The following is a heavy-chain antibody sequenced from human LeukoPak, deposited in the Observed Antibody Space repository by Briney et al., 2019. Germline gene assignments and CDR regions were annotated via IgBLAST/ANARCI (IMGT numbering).Heavy chain of an antibody. V-gene: IGHV1-2*02. CDR3: ARDLFWTGYYYFDF. J-gene: IGHJ4*02. Sequence: ASVKVSCKTSGFTFTGYYFHWMRQAPGQGLEWMGSIDANSGGTEYAQKFQGRVTMTMDTSLSTAYMEVTSLTSDDTAVYYCARDLFWTGYYYFDFWGQGTLVTVSS. CDR2: IDANSGGT. CDR1: GFTFTGYY. D-gene: IGHD3-3*01.